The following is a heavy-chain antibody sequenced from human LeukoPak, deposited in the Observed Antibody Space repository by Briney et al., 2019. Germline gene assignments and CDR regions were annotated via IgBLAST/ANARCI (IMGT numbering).Heavy chain of an antibody. CDR1: GFTFSSSA. J-gene: IGHJ4*02. Sequence: GGSLRLSCAASGFTFSSSAMHWVRQASGKGLEWVGHIRSKPNSYATAYAASVKGRFTISRDDSKNTAYLQMNSLRAEDTALYYCAKGPLNDGAAAGYFDYWGQGTLVTVSS. V-gene: IGHV3-73*01. D-gene: IGHD6-13*01. CDR2: IRSKPNSYAT. CDR3: AKGPLNDGAAAGYFDY.